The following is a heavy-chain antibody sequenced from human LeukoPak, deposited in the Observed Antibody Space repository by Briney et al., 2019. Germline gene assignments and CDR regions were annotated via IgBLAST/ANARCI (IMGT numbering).Heavy chain of an antibody. J-gene: IGHJ4*02. V-gene: IGHV4-34*01. CDR1: GGSFSGYY. Sequence: SETLSLTCAVYGGSFSGYYWSWIRQPPGKGLEWIGEINHSGSTNYNPSLKSRVTTSVDTSKNQFSLKLSSVTAADTAVYYCARGLGYWGQGTLVTVSS. D-gene: IGHD7-27*01. CDR3: ARGLGY. CDR2: INHSGST.